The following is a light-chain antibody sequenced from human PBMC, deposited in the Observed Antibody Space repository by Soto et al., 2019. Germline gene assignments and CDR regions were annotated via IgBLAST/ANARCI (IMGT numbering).Light chain of an antibody. Sequence: QSVLTQSPSESATPGQRVTISCSGSGSNIGTHAVNWYQQVPGTAPTLLIFRNHQRPSGVPDRFSGSKSGTSASLPISGPQSEDEADYYCAAWDDSLRAVVFGGGTKVTVL. CDR3: AAWDDSLRAVV. CDR1: GSNIGTHA. CDR2: RNH. V-gene: IGLV1-44*01. J-gene: IGLJ2*01.